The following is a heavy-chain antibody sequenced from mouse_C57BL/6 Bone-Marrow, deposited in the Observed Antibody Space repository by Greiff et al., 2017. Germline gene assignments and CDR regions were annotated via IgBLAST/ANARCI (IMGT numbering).Heavy chain of an antibody. D-gene: IGHD2-4*01. CDR3: ARYWDYESAMDY. CDR2: IDPSDSYT. Sequence: QVQLQQPGAELVMPGASVKLSCKASGYTFTSYWMHWVKQRPGQGLEWIGEIDPSDSYTNYNQTFKGKSTLTVDKSSSTAYMQHSSMTSEDAAVYYCARYWDYESAMDYWGQGTSVTVSS. J-gene: IGHJ4*01. V-gene: IGHV1-69*01. CDR1: GYTFTSYW.